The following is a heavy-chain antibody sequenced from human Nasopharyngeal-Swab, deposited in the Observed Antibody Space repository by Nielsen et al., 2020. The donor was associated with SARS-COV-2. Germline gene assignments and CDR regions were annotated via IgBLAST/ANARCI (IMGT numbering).Heavy chain of an antibody. J-gene: IGHJ4*02. CDR3: AKDKVDCSGGSCYENPFDY. Sequence: GESLKISCAASGFTFSSYSMNWVRQAPGKGLEWVSSISSSSSYIYYADSVKGRFTISRDNAKNSLYLQMNSLRAEDTAVYYCAKDKVDCSGGSCYENPFDYWGQGTLVTVSS. CDR2: ISSSSSYI. D-gene: IGHD2-15*01. V-gene: IGHV3-21*01. CDR1: GFTFSSYS.